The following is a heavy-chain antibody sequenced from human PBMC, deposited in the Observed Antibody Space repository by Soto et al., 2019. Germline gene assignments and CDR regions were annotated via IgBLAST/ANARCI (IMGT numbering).Heavy chain of an antibody. CDR1: GFTFSSYA. V-gene: IGHV3-23*01. CDR2: ISGSGGST. D-gene: IGHD3-10*01. J-gene: IGHJ4*02. CDR3: AKYLWYYYGSGRGDYFDY. Sequence: GGSLRLSCAASGFTFSSYAMSWVRQAPGKGLEWVSAISGSGGSTYYEDSVKGRFTISRDNSKNTLYLQMNSLRAEDTAVYYCAKYLWYYYGSGRGDYFDYWGQGTLVTVSS.